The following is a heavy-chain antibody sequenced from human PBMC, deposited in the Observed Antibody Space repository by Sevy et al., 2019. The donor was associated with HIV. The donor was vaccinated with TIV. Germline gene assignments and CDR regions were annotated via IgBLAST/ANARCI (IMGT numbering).Heavy chain of an antibody. V-gene: IGHV1-18*01. J-gene: IGHJ5*02. CDR3: AGVPWCGPDL. CDR2: ISPYNGNT. CDR1: GYTFTTYG. Sequence: ASVKVSCKASGYTFTTYGISWVRQAPGQGLGWMAWISPYNGNTNYIRKFQGRVAVTTDTSTRTAYKELRSLRSDDTAVYYCAGVPWCGPDLWGQGTLVTVSS. D-gene: IGHD3-3*01.